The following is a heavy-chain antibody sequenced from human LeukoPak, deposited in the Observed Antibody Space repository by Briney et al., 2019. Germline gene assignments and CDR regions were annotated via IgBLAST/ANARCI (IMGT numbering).Heavy chain of an antibody. D-gene: IGHD1-20*01. Sequence: PGRSLRLSCAASGFTFDDYAMHWVRQTPGKGLEWVSGINWNSGDIGYADSVKGRFIISRDNAKNSLYLQMNSLRTEDTALYYCAKEITHNRYFGMDVWGQGTTVTVSS. CDR1: GFTFDDYA. CDR2: INWNSGDI. V-gene: IGHV3-9*01. CDR3: AKEITHNRYFGMDV. J-gene: IGHJ6*02.